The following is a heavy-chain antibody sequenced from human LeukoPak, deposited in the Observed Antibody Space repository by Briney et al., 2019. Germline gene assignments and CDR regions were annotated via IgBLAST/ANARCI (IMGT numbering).Heavy chain of an antibody. V-gene: IGHV4-31*03. J-gene: IGHJ3*02. CDR3: ARETVGYCSSTSCPKGAFDI. CDR2: IYYNGST. CDR1: GGSISSGGYY. Sequence: SETLSLTCTVSGGSISSGGYYWSWIRQHPGKGLEWIGYIYYNGSTYYNPSLKSRVTISVDTSKNQFSLKLSSVTAADTAVYYCARETVGYCSSTSCPKGAFDIWGQGTMVTVSS. D-gene: IGHD2-2*01.